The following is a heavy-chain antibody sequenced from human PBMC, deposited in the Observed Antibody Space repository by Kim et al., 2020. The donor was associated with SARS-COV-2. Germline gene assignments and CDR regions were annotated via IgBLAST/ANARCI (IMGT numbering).Heavy chain of an antibody. D-gene: IGHD2-2*01. Sequence: SETLSLTCTVSGGSISTYYWSWIRQAPGMGLEWIGYTHYSGSTNYNPSLKSRVTILVDTSKNQFSLRLNSVTAADTAVYYCARHVPAYYHYMDVWGKGTT. V-gene: IGHV4-59*08. CDR3: ARHVPAYYHYMDV. J-gene: IGHJ6*03. CDR2: THYSGST. CDR1: GGSISTYY.